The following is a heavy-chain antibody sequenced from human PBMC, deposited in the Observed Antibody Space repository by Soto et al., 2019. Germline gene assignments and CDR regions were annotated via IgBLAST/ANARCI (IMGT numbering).Heavy chain of an antibody. V-gene: IGHV3-30*18. CDR1: GFSISDYG. CDR3: AKGAGDRLSLGMDV. D-gene: IGHD1-26*01. J-gene: IGHJ6*02. CDR2: ISYDGSNT. Sequence: PGWSLRLSCAASGFSISDYGMEWVRQAPGKGLEWVALISYDGSNTYYADSVKGRFTISRDNSKDTLFLQMTGLRREDTAVYYCAKGAGDRLSLGMDVWGQGTTVNV.